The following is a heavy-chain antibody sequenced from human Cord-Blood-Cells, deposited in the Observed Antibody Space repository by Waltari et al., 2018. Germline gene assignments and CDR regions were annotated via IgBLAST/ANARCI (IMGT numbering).Heavy chain of an antibody. J-gene: IGHJ6*02. Sequence: QLQLQESGPGLVKPSETLSLTCTVSGGSIRSSSYYWGWIRQPPGNGLEWIGSIYYSGSTYYNPSLKSRVTISVDTSKNQFSLKLSSVTAADTAVYYCARQFMITFGGVIGYYYGMDVWGQGTTVTVSS. CDR1: GGSIRSSSYY. CDR3: ARQFMITFGGVIGYYYGMDV. CDR2: IYYSGST. V-gene: IGHV4-39*01. D-gene: IGHD3-16*01.